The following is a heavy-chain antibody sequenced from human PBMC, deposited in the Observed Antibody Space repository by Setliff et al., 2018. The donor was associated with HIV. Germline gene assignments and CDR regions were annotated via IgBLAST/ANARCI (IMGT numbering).Heavy chain of an antibody. J-gene: IGHJ6*02. CDR1: GYNFIKFA. CDR3: ARGGERLEWLYGTITYGMDV. Sequence: ASVKVSCKASGYNFIKFAIHWVCQAPGQRLEWMGWINAGNGNTRYSQKFQGRVTVTRDTPASTAKMELSRLRSEDTAVYYCARGGERLEWLYGTITYGMDVWGQGTTVTVSS. D-gene: IGHD3-3*01. CDR2: INAGNGNT. V-gene: IGHV1-3*01.